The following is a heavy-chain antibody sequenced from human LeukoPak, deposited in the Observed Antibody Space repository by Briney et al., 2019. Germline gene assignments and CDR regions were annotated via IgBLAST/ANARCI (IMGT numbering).Heavy chain of an antibody. Sequence: ASVKVSCKASGYTFTSYAMHWVRQAPGQRLEWMGWINAGNGNTKYSQKFQGRVTMTRDTSTSTVYMELSSLRSEDTAVYYCASPGSSGRIHFDYWGQGTLVTVSS. V-gene: IGHV1-3*01. D-gene: IGHD6-19*01. CDR1: GYTFTSYA. J-gene: IGHJ4*02. CDR3: ASPGSSGRIHFDY. CDR2: INAGNGNT.